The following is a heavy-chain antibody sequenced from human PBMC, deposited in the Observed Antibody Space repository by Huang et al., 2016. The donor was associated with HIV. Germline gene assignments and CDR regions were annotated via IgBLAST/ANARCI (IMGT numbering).Heavy chain of an antibody. V-gene: IGHV4-34*01. Sequence: QVQLQQWGAGLLRPSETLSLTCAVYGGSCSGYYGTWIRQPPGKGLEWSGESNHSESTNYNPSLNSRGTISVDTSRNQFSLALTSVTAADTAVYYCARGQGGYYYYYMDVWGKGTTVTVSS. J-gene: IGHJ6*03. CDR2: SNHSEST. CDR3: ARGQGGYYYYYMDV. CDR1: GGSCSGYY.